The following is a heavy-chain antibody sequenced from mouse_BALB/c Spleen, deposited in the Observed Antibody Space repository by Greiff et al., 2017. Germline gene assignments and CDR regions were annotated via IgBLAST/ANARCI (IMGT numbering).Heavy chain of an antibody. Sequence: VKLMESGAELAKPGASVKMSCKASGYTFTSYWMHWVKQRPGQGLEWIGYINPSTGYTEYNQKFKDKATLTADKSSSTAYMQLSSLTSEDSAVYYCARWGNYDAMDYWGQGTSVTVSS. CDR3: ARWGNYDAMDY. CDR1: GYTFTSYW. CDR2: INPSTGYT. D-gene: IGHD2-1*01. J-gene: IGHJ4*01. V-gene: IGHV1-7*01.